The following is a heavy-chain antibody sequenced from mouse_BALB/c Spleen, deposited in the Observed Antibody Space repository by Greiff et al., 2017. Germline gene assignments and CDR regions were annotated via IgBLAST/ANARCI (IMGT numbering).Heavy chain of an antibody. CDR3: AREATPYYYAMDY. CDR2: INPYNDGT. V-gene: IGHV1-14*01. J-gene: IGHJ4*01. Sequence: EVQLQQSGPELVKPGASVKMSCKASGYTFTSYVMHWVKQKPGQGLEWIGYINPYNDGTKYNEKFKGKATLTSDKSSSTAYMELSSLTSEDSAVYYCAREATPYYYAMDYWGQGTSVTVSS. CDR1: GYTFTSYV. D-gene: IGHD3-2*02.